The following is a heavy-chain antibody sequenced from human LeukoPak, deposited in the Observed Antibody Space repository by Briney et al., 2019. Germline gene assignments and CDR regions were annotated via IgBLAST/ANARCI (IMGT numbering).Heavy chain of an antibody. CDR2: ISYDGNNN. Sequence: SGRSLRLSCAASGFTFSSYAMHWVRQAPGKGLEWVAVISYDGNNNYYADSVKGRFTISRDNSKHTLYLQMNSLRTEDTAVYYCAREDDYGDDNWFDPWGQGTLVTVSS. CDR3: AREDDYGDDNWFDP. J-gene: IGHJ5*02. CDR1: GFTFSSYA. D-gene: IGHD4-17*01. V-gene: IGHV3-30-3*01.